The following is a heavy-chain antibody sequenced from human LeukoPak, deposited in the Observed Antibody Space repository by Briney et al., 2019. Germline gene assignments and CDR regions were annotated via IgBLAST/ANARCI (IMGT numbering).Heavy chain of an antibody. CDR3: AKDFRLYSGYGNFDY. CDR1: GFTFSSYG. CDR2: ISYDGSNK. J-gene: IGHJ4*02. Sequence: GGSLRLSCAASGFTFSSYGMHWVRQAPGKGLEWVAVISYDGSNKYYADSVKGRFTISRDNSKNTLYLQMNSLRAEDTAVYYCAKDFRLYSGYGNFDYWGQGTLVTVSS. D-gene: IGHD5-12*01. V-gene: IGHV3-30*18.